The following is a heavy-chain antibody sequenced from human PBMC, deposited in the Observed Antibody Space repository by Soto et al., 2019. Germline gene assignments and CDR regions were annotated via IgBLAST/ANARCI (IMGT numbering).Heavy chain of an antibody. CDR3: ATAAYSTSWYYL. J-gene: IGHJ4*02. CDR2: INPSGGST. D-gene: IGHD6-13*01. Sequence: QVQLVQSGAEVKKPGASVKLSCKSSEYTFTDYYIHWVRQAPGQGLEWMGLINPSGGSTSYAQKFQGRVTMTRDTSTSTVYMELSSLRSEDTAVYYCATAAYSTSWYYLWGQGTLVTVSS. CDR1: EYTFTDYY. V-gene: IGHV1-46*01.